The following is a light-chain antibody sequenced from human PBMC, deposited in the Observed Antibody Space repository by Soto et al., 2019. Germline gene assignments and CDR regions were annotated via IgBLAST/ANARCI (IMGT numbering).Light chain of an antibody. CDR3: CSYAGSSIYVV. V-gene: IGLV2-23*01. J-gene: IGLJ2*01. Sequence: QSVLTQPASVSGSPGQSITISCTGTSSDVGSYNLVSWYQQHPGKAPKLMIYEGSKRPSGVSNRFSGSKTGNTASLTISGLQAEDEDDYYCCSYAGSSIYVVFGGGTKLTVL. CDR2: EGS. CDR1: SSDVGSYNL.